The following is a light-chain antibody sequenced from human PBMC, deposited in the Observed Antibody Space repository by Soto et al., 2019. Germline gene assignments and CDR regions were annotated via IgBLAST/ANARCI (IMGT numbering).Light chain of an antibody. CDR1: QSVSSN. Sequence: ERVMTQSPATLSLSPGERATLSCRASQSVSSNLAWYQQKPGQAPRLLIYGASTRATGIPARFSGSGSGTEFTLTISSLQSEDFAVYYCQHYNNWPPWTFGQGTKVDIK. CDR3: QHYNNWPPWT. CDR2: GAS. J-gene: IGKJ1*01. V-gene: IGKV3-15*01.